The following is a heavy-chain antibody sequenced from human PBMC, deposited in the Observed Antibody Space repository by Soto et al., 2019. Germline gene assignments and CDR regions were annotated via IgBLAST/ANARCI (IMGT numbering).Heavy chain of an antibody. J-gene: IGHJ5*02. CDR2: IYHSGST. CDR1: GYSISSGYY. D-gene: IGHD2-2*01. CDR3: ARGGGCSSTTSLTNCNADWFDP. V-gene: IGHV4-38-2*01. Sequence: SETLSLTCAVSGYSISSGYYWGWIRQPPGKGLEWIGSIYHSGSTYYNPSLKSRVTISVDTSKNQFSLKLSSVTAADTAVYYCARGGGCSSTTSLTNCNADWFDPWGQGTLVTVSS.